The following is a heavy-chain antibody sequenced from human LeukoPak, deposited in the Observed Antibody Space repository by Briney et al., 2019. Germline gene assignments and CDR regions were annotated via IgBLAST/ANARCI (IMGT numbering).Heavy chain of an antibody. V-gene: IGHV5-51*01. Sequence: GESLKIPCKGSGYRFTSYWIGWVRQMPGKGLEWKGIVYPGDSDTRYSPSFQGQVTIPADKSISPAYLQWSSLKASDTAMYYCARQVGDHTPADYWGQGTLVTVSS. CDR3: ARQVGDHTPADY. J-gene: IGHJ4*02. D-gene: IGHD4-17*01. CDR1: GYRFTSYW. CDR2: VYPGDSDT.